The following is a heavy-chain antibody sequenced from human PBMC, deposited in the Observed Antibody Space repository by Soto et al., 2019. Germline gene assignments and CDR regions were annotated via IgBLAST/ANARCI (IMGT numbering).Heavy chain of an antibody. CDR2: IDPTDSSS. D-gene: IGHD3-10*01. Sequence: EVLLVQSGAEVKKPGESLQISCKGSGYNFGGYWISWVRQTPGKGLEWMGRIDPTDSSSNYNPSFEGHVTVSAEKSISTAYLEWSSLKTSDTAIYYCARHGAYTFSGNFDFWGQGTLVTVSS. V-gene: IGHV5-10-1*03. CDR3: ARHGAYTFSGNFDF. CDR1: GYNFGGYW. J-gene: IGHJ4*02.